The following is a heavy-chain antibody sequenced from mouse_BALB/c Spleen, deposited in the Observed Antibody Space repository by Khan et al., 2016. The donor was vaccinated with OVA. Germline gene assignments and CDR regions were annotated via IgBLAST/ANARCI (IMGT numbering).Heavy chain of an antibody. J-gene: IGHJ3*01. CDR2: ISTGGSYT. Sequence: DVQLVESGGDLVKPGGSLKLSCAASGFTFSTFGMSWVRQTPDKRLEWVATISTGGSYTYYPDIVKGRFIISRDNAKNTLDLQMSSLKSEDTAMYYCTRLAYYYDSEGFAYWGQGTLVTVSA. V-gene: IGHV5-6*01. CDR1: GFTFSTFG. CDR3: TRLAYYYDSEGFAY. D-gene: IGHD1-1*01.